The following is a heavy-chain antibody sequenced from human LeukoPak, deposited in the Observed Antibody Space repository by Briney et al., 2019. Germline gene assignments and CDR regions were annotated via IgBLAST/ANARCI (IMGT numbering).Heavy chain of an antibody. D-gene: IGHD3-22*01. CDR2: MYYGGST. J-gene: IGHJ5*02. CDR3: ARPYYYDSRIDP. CDR1: GGSISSGDYY. Sequence: SETLSLTCTVSGGSISSGDYYWSWIRQPRGKGLEWIAYMYYGGSTYYNPSLKSRVTMSADTSKNQLSLKLSSVTAADTAVYYCARPYYYDSRIDPWGQGILVTVSS. V-gene: IGHV4-30-4*01.